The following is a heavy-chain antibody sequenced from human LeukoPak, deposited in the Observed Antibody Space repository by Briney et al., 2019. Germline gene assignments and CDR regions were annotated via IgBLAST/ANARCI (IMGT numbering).Heavy chain of an antibody. D-gene: IGHD2-2*01. CDR3: AKGFIVVVPAAFDY. CDR2: IRYDGSNK. Sequence: GGSRRLSCAASGFTFSSYGMHWVRQAPGKGLEWVAFIRYDGSNKYYADSVKGRFTISRDNSKNTLYLQMNSLRAEDTAVYYCAKGFIVVVPAAFDYWGQGTLVTVSS. V-gene: IGHV3-30*02. CDR1: GFTFSSYG. J-gene: IGHJ4*02.